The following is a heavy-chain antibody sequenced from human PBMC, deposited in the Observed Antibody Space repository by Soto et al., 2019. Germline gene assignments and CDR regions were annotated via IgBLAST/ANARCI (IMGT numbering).Heavy chain of an antibody. D-gene: IGHD6-13*01. CDR3: ARVGRGWQPVDY. CDR2: IYYSGST. J-gene: IGHJ4*02. V-gene: IGHV4-61*01. CDR1: GGSVSSGSYY. Sequence: SETLSLTCTVSGGSVSSGSYYWSWIRQPPGKGLEWIGYIYYSGSTNYNPSLKSRVTISVDTSKNQFSLKLSSVTAADTAVYYCARVGRGWQPVDYWGQGALVTVSS.